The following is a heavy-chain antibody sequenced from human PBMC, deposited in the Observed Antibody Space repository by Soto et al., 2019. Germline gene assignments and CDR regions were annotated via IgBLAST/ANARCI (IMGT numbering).Heavy chain of an antibody. CDR3: ARIGYSYGYYYFDY. CDR1: GFSLSTSGMR. CDR2: IDWDDDK. J-gene: IGHJ4*02. V-gene: IGHV2-70*04. Sequence: SGPTLVNHTQTLTLTCTFSGFSLSTSGMRVSWIRQPPGKALEWLARIDWDDDKFYSTSLKTRLTISKDTSKNQVVLTMTNMDPVDTATYYCARIGYSYGYYYFDYWGQGTLVTVSS. D-gene: IGHD5-18*01.